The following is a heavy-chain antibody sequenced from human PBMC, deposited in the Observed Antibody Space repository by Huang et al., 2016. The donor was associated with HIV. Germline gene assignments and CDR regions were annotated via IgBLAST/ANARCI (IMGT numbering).Heavy chain of an antibody. D-gene: IGHD5-18*01. CDR3: ARDGGRGYSYGYMDS. CDR1: GGTFNSQT. V-gene: IGHV1-69*13. CDR2: HIPISGTA. J-gene: IGHJ1*01. Sequence: QVQLVQSGAEVKKPGSSVKVSCKSSGGTFNSQTVSWVRRDPGQGLEWTGGHIPISGTANYAQKFQGRVTITADDATSTAHMELSSLTSEDTAMYYCARDGGRGYSYGYMDSWGQGTLVTVSS.